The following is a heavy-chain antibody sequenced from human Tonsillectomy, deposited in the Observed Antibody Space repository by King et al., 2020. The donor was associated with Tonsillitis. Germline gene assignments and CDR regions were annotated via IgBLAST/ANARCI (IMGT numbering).Heavy chain of an antibody. Sequence: VQLVESGAEVKKPGASVKVSCKASGYTFTSYGISWVRQAPGQGLEWMGWISAYNGNTNYAQKLQGRVTMTTDTSTSTAYMELRSLRSDATAVYFCAGRIPPLMTGTTGGVNDYWGQGTLVTVSS. CDR2: ISAYNGNT. D-gene: IGHD1-20*01. CDR3: AGRIPPLMTGTTGGVNDY. J-gene: IGHJ4*02. V-gene: IGHV1-18*04. CDR1: GYTFTSYG.